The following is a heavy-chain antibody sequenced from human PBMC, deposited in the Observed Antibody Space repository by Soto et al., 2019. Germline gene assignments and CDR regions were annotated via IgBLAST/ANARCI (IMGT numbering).Heavy chain of an antibody. J-gene: IGHJ4*02. Sequence: ASVKVSCKASGYTLSTHAMHWVRQAPGQSLEWMGWINAGNDNTKYSQRLQDRVTIIRDTSASTVYMELSSLRSEDTAVYYCARDKYYHLWRGYYMGTPLDYWGQGTQVTVSS. CDR3: ARDKYYHLWRGYYMGTPLDY. V-gene: IGHV1-3*01. CDR1: GYTLSTHA. D-gene: IGHD3-3*01. CDR2: INAGNDNT.